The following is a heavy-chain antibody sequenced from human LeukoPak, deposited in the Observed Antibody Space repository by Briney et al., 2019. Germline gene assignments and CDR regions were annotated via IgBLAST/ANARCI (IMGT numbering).Heavy chain of an antibody. CDR2: INHSGST. D-gene: IGHD3-22*01. CDR1: GGSFSGYY. V-gene: IGHV4-34*01. CDR3: ATPGHSSGYYYDY. Sequence: SETLSLTCAVYGGSFSGYYWSWIRQPPGKGLEWIGEINHSGSTNYNPSLKSRVTISVDTSKNQFSLKLSSVTAADTAVYYCATPGHSSGYYYDYWGQGTLVTASS. J-gene: IGHJ4*02.